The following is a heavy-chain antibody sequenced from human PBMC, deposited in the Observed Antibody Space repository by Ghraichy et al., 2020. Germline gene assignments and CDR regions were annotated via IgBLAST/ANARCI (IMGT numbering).Heavy chain of an antibody. CDR3: ARGDYYDSSGYYIDAFDI. J-gene: IGHJ3*02. V-gene: IGHV3-7*01. CDR1: RFTFSRYW. CDR2: TRQDGSEN. D-gene: IGHD3-22*01. Sequence: GGSLRLSCAASRFTFSRYWMSWVRQAPGKGLEWVANTRQDGSENYYVDSVKGRFTISRDNAKNSLYLQMNSLRAEDTAVYYCARGDYYDSSGYYIDAFDIWGQGTMVTVSA.